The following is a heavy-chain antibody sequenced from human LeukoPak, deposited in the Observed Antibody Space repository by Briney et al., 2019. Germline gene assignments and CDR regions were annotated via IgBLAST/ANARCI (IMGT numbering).Heavy chain of an antibody. D-gene: IGHD1-26*01. Sequence: GGSLRFSCAASGFTFSSYWMSGVGRGPGKGLEWGANIKQDGSEKDYVDSVKGRFTLSRDNAKNSLYLQMNSLRAEDTAVYYCARGSSGSYYVVYWGQGTLVTVSS. CDR1: GFTFSSYW. V-gene: IGHV3-7*01. CDR3: ARGSSGSYYVVY. CDR2: IKQDGSEK. J-gene: IGHJ4*02.